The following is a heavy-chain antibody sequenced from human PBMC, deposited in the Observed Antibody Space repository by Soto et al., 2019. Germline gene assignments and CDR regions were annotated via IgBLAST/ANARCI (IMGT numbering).Heavy chain of an antibody. CDR1: AFTVTSKG. V-gene: IGHV3-23*01. D-gene: IGHD4-4*01. J-gene: IGHJ4*02. CDR2: ISPNGQGI. Sequence: GRSLRLSCRLSAFTVTSKGVSWVRHAQDKGLEWVSAISPNGQGIWYADSVKGRFTISRDISRNTVFLQMDSLRAEDTAVYYCAKDRQYPRDYFHYWGQGTLVTVSS. CDR3: AKDRQYPRDYFHY.